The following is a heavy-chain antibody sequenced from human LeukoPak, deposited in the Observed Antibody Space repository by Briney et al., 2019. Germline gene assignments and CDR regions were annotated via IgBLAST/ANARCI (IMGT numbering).Heavy chain of an antibody. D-gene: IGHD2/OR15-2a*01. CDR3: ARAREYLAIDY. V-gene: IGHV3-66*02. CDR1: GFTVSSNY. J-gene: IGHJ4*02. Sequence: GGSLRLSYAASGFTVSSNYMNWVRRAPGKGLEWVSVLYSAGNTFYADSVKGRFTISRDNSKNTLYLQMNSRRPEDTAVYYCARAREYLAIDYWGQGTLVTVSS. CDR2: LYSAGNT.